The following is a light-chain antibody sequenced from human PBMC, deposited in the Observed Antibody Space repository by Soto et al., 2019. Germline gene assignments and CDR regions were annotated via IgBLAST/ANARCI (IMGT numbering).Light chain of an antibody. J-gene: IGKJ4*01. CDR3: QQYNNWAPLT. CDR1: QSVSSK. CDR2: GAS. V-gene: IGKV3-15*01. Sequence: EIVMTQSPATLSVSPGERATLSCRASQSVSSKLAWYQQKPGQAPRLLIYGASTRATGIPARFSGSGSGTEFTLTISSLQSEDFAVYYCQQYNNWAPLTFGGGTKVEI.